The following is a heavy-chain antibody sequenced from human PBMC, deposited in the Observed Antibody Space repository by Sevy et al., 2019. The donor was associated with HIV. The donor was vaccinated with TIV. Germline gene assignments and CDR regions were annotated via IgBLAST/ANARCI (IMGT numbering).Heavy chain of an antibody. CDR3: AQEGIGRFAS. CDR1: GFSFSGYW. J-gene: IGHJ4*02. Sequence: GGTLRLSCAASGFSFSGYWMNWVRQAPGKGLEWVANIKKDGSDKNYVESVKGRFTISRDNAKSSLYLELNSLRDEDTAVYYCAQEGIGRFASWGQGTLVTVSS. V-gene: IGHV3-7*01. CDR2: IKKDGSDK. D-gene: IGHD1-26*01.